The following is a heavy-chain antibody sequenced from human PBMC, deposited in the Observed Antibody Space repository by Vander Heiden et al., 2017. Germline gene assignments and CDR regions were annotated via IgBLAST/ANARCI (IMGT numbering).Heavy chain of an antibody. CDR3: ARDSSYFEY. CDR1: GGSITSHY. Sequence: QVQLQESGQGLVKPSETLSRTCTVSGGSITSHYWSWIRQPPGKGLEWIGYVYYSGSTNYNPSLKSRVTISVDTSKNQFSLKLSSVTAADTAVYYCARDSSYFEYWGQGTLVTVSS. V-gene: IGHV4-59*11. J-gene: IGHJ4*02. CDR2: VYYSGST.